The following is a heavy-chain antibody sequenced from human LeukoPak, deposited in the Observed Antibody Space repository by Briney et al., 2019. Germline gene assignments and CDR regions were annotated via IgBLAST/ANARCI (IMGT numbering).Heavy chain of an antibody. Sequence: PGGSLRLSCAASGFTFSSYWMGWVRQAPGKGLEWVAHIKENGSEKYYVDSVKGRSTISRDNAKNSLYLQMNSLRSDDTAVYYCARGDPWDYGDPDSPAQKIFDYWGQGTLVTVSS. J-gene: IGHJ4*02. CDR3: ARGDPWDYGDPDSPAQKIFDY. CDR1: GFTFSSYW. CDR2: IKENGSEK. V-gene: IGHV3-7*03. D-gene: IGHD4-17*01.